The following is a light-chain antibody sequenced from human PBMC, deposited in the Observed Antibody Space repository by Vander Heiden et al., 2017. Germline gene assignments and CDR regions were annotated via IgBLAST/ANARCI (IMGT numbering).Light chain of an antibody. CDR2: AAS. CDR1: QSISSF. J-gene: IGKJ5*01. Sequence: DIQMTQSPSSLSASVGDRVTITCRASQSISSFLNWYQQKPGKAPKLLIYAASSLQSGVPSRFSGSGSGTDFTLTISRLQPEDFASYYLQQSYSTPSFGQGTRLEIK. CDR3: QQSYSTPS. V-gene: IGKV1-39*01.